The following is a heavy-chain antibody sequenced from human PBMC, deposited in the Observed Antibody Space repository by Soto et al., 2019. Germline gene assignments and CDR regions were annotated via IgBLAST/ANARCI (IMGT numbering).Heavy chain of an antibody. CDR1: GGSISSGGYY. CDR3: ARGHYDSSGYYYSSDY. CDR2: IYYSGST. V-gene: IGHV4-31*03. Sequence: SETLSLTCTVSGGSISSGGYYWSWIRQHPGKGLEWIGYIYYSGSTYYNPSLKSRVTISVDTSKNQFSLKLSSVTAADTAVYYCARGHYDSSGYYYSSDYWGQGTLVTVSS. J-gene: IGHJ4*02. D-gene: IGHD3-22*01.